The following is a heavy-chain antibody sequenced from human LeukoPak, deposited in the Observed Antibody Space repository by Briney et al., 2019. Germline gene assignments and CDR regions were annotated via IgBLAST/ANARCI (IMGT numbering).Heavy chain of an antibody. V-gene: IGHV4-4*07. Sequence: SETLSLTCTVSGGSISSYYWSWIRQPAGKGLEWIGRIYTSGSTNYNPSLKSRVTMSVDTSKNQFFLKLSSVTAADTAVYYCAGTTVTTAHGRWGYWFDPWGQGTLVTVSS. CDR1: GGSISSYY. CDR3: AGTTVTTAHGRWGYWFDP. CDR2: IYTSGST. D-gene: IGHD4-17*01. J-gene: IGHJ5*02.